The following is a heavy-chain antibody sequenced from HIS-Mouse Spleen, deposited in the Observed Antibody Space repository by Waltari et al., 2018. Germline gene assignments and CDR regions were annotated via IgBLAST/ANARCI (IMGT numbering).Heavy chain of an antibody. Sequence: QVQLVESGGGVVQPGRSVRLACAASGFTLGRYGMHWVRQAPGKGLEWVAVISYDGSNKYYADSVKGRFTISRDNSKNTLYLQMNSLRAEDTAVYYCAKDKHHAFDYWGQGTLVTVSS. CDR2: ISYDGSNK. CDR1: GFTLGRYG. V-gene: IGHV3-30*18. J-gene: IGHJ4*02. CDR3: AKDKHHAFDY.